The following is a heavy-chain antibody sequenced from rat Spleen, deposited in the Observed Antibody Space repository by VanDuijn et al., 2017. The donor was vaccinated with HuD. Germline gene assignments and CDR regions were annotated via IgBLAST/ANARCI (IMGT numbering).Heavy chain of an antibody. D-gene: IGHD1-2*01. CDR3: ARRRTIAAISYFDY. V-gene: IGHV5-25*01. Sequence: EVQLVESGGGLVQPGRSMKLSCAASGFTFSNYGMAWVCQAPTKGLEWVATISSGGGNTYYRDSVKGRFTISRDNEKSTLYLQMDSLRSEDTATYYCARRRTIAAISYFDYWGQGVMVTVSS. J-gene: IGHJ2*01. CDR1: GFTFSNYG. CDR2: ISSGGGNT.